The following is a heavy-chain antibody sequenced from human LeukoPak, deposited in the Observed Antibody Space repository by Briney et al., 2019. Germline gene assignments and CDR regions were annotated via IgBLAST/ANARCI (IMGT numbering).Heavy chain of an antibody. CDR3: ARTLYCSNGVCYILDY. V-gene: IGHV3-74*01. J-gene: IGHJ4*02. CDR1: GFAFSSYW. Sequence: PGGSLRLSCAASGFAFSSYWMQWVRQAPEKGLVWVSRINSDGSLTSYADSVKGRFTISRDNAKNTLYLQMNSLRAEDTAVYYCARTLYCSNGVCYILDYWGQGTLLTVSS. CDR2: INSDGSLT. D-gene: IGHD2-8*01.